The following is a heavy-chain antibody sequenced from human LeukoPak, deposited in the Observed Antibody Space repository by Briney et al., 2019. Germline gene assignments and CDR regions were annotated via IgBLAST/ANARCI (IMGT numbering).Heavy chain of an antibody. J-gene: IGHJ5*02. CDR1: GYTFTSYG. CDR2: ISAYNGNT. V-gene: IGHV1-18*01. D-gene: IGHD2-2*01. CDR3: ARAYIRVPAAIEGP. Sequence: ASVKVSCKASGYTFTSYGISWVRQAPGQVLEWTGWISAYNGNTNYAQKLQGRVTMTTDTSTSTAYMELRSLRSDDTAVYYCARAYIRVPAAIEGPWGQGTLVTVSS.